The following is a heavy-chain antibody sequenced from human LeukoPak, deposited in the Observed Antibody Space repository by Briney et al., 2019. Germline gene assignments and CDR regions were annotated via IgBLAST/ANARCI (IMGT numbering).Heavy chain of an antibody. Sequence: PGRSLRLSCAASGFTFSNCPMNWVRQVPGKGLEWVAVISYDGTNKYYADSVKGRFTISRDNFKNTLYLQMNSLRAEDTAVYYCAREWGSVVGDAFDIWGQGTMVTVSS. CDR1: GFTFSNCP. CDR2: ISYDGTNK. CDR3: AREWGSVVGDAFDI. V-gene: IGHV3-30*14. J-gene: IGHJ3*02. D-gene: IGHD2-15*01.